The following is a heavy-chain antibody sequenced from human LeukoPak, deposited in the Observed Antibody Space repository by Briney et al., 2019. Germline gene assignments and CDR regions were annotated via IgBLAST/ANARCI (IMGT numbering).Heavy chain of an antibody. D-gene: IGHD3-16*02. CDR1: GYTFTSYA. V-gene: IGHV1-69*06. CDR2: IIPIFGTA. CDR3: ARGGRGITFGGVIVMPYYYYYMDV. Sequence: SVKVSCKASGYTFTSYAISWVRQAPGQGLEWMGGIIPIFGTANYAQKFQGRVTITADKSTSTAYMELSSLRSEDTAVYYCARGGRGITFGGVIVMPYYYYYMDVWGKGTTVTVSS. J-gene: IGHJ6*03.